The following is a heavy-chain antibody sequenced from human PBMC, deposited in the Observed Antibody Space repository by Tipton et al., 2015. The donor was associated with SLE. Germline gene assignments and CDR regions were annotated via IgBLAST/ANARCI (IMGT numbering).Heavy chain of an antibody. J-gene: IGHJ4*02. CDR2: IYTSGST. D-gene: IGHD6-19*01. V-gene: IGHV4-61*02. CDR1: GGSISSGSYY. CDR3: ARSSGWGLDY. Sequence: TLSLTCTVSGGSISSGSYYWSWIRQPAGKGLEWIGRIYTSGSTNYNPSLKSRVTISVDTSKNQFSLKLSSVTAADTAVYYCARSSGWGLDYWGQGTLVTVSS.